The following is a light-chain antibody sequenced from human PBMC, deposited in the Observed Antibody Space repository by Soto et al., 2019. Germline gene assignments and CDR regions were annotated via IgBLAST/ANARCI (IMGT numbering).Light chain of an antibody. Sequence: EIVLTQSPGTLSLSPGDTATLSCKASQTGSTSVSWYQQKPGQAPRLLIYGDTFRSTGIPDRFSGGASGTDFTPTIILLEPEDFAVYYCQWAGGSVSFGGGTKVE. CDR2: GDT. J-gene: IGKJ4*01. CDR3: QWAGGSVS. V-gene: IGKV3-20*01. CDR1: QTGSTS.